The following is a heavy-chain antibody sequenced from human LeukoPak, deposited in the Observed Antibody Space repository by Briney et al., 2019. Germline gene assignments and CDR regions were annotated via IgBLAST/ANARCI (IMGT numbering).Heavy chain of an antibody. CDR3: GKTTVGYSSGQKPAWPVDY. J-gene: IGHJ4*02. CDR1: GFPFSKAW. Sequence: GGSLRLSCAASGFPFSKAWMSWVRQVPGKGLEWVGRIKSETDGGTTDYSAPVKGRFTISRDDSKSTLFLQMNSLKTEDTAVYYCGKTTVGYSSGQKPAWPVDYWGQGTLVTVSS. D-gene: IGHD5-18*01. CDR2: IKSETDGGTT. V-gene: IGHV3-15*01.